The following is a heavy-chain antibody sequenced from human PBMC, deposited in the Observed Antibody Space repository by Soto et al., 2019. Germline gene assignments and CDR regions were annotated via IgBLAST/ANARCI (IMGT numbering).Heavy chain of an antibody. J-gene: IGHJ4*02. CDR1: GLTFDTYA. V-gene: IGHV3-23*01. CDR3: ATDFKAYYGFNHFDY. CDR2: ISGSGDSA. D-gene: IGHD3-3*01. Sequence: EVQLLESGGKLVQPGGSLRLSCAASGLTFDTYAMSWVRQAPGKGLEWVSGISGSGDSAYYADSVKGRFTISRDNSKNTLYLQLNRLRAEDTAVYYCATDFKAYYGFNHFDYWGQGTLVTVSS.